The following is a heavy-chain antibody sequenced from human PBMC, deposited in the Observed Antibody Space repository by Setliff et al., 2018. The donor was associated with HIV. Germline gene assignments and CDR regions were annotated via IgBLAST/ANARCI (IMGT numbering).Heavy chain of an antibody. D-gene: IGHD6-13*01. Sequence: LTCTVSGGSISGYHWNWLRQTPGKGLEWIGYIYTSRGTNYNLSLRTRVIISVDTSNQFSLKLSSVTAADAAVYYCARSPSYRSSWEYYFDYWGQGILVTVSS. J-gene: IGHJ4*02. CDR2: IYTSRGT. V-gene: IGHV4-4*09. CDR3: ARSPSYRSSWEYYFDY. CDR1: GGSISGYH.